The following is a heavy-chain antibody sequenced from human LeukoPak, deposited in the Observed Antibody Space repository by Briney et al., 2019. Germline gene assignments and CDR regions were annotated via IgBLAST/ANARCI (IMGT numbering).Heavy chain of an antibody. CDR3: ARAEGDYAAFDI. Sequence: GGSLRLSCAASGFTFDDYAMHWVRQAPGKGLEWVSIIYSGGSTYYADSVKGRFTISRDNAKNSLSLQMNSLRVEDTAVYYCARAEGDYAAFDIWGQGTIVTVSS. V-gene: IGHV3-69-1*02. CDR2: IYSGGST. D-gene: IGHD4-17*01. CDR1: GFTFDDYA. J-gene: IGHJ3*02.